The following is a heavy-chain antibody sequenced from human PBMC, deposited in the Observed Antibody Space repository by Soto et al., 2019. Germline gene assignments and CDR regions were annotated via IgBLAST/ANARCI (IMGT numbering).Heavy chain of an antibody. D-gene: IGHD5-18*01. J-gene: IGHJ6*02. CDR2: SNPNSGDT. Sequence: ASVKVSCKASGYSFTGYYIQWVRQAPGQGLEWMGWSNPNSGDTNYAQKFQGRVTMTRDTSIRTAYMELSRLKFDDTAVYYCGRSAIAYGYGSAMDVWGQGTTVTVSS. CDR3: GRSAIAYGYGSAMDV. V-gene: IGHV1-2*02. CDR1: GYSFTGYY.